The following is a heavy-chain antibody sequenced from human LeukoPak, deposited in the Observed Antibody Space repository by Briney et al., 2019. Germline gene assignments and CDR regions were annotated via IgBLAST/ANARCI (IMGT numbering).Heavy chain of an antibody. CDR2: IYYSGST. J-gene: IGHJ4*02. Sequence: PSETLSLTCTASGGSIISSSYYWGWIRQPPGKGLEWIGSIYYSGSTYYNPSLKSRVTISVDTSKNQFSLKLSSVTAADTAVYYCARQGAVAANDYWGQGTLVTVSS. V-gene: IGHV4-39*01. D-gene: IGHD6-19*01. CDR3: ARQGAVAANDY. CDR1: GGSIISSSYY.